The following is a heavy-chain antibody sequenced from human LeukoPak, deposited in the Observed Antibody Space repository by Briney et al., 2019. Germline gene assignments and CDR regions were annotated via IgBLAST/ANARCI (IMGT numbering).Heavy chain of an antibody. V-gene: IGHV3-33*06. CDR1: GFTFSSYG. CDR3: AKEGYYGSGSYYMDV. Sequence: PGGSLRLSCAASGFTFSSYGMHWVRQAPGKGLEWVAVIWYDGSNKYYADSVKGRFTISRDNSKNTLYLQMNSLRAEDTAVYYCAKEGYYGSGSYYMDVWGNGTTVTVSS. CDR2: IWYDGSNK. D-gene: IGHD3-10*01. J-gene: IGHJ6*03.